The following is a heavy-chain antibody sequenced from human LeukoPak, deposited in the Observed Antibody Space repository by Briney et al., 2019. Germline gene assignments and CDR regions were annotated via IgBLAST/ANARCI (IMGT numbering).Heavy chain of an antibody. V-gene: IGHV3-30*18. CDR3: AKDQVGTYYTSDC. CDR2: ISYDGSNK. Sequence: PGGSLRLSCAASGFTFSSYGMHWVRQAPGKGLEWVAVISYDGSNKYYADSVKGRFTISRDNSKNTLYLQMNSLRGEDTAVYYCAKDQVGTYYTSDCWGQGTLVTVSS. D-gene: IGHD1-26*01. CDR1: GFTFSSYG. J-gene: IGHJ4*02.